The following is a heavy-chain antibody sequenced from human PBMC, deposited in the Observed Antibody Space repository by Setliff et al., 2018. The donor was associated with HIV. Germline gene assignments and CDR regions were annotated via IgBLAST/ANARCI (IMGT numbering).Heavy chain of an antibody. J-gene: IGHJ4*02. V-gene: IGHV3-23*01. CDR3: ATDSSGYYLGGFDY. CDR2: ISGSGGST. D-gene: IGHD3-22*01. Sequence: GGSLRLSCAASGLSFSSYVMSWVCQAPGKGLEWVSGISGSGGSTYYADSVKGRFTISRDNSKNKVYLQMNNLRAEDTAVYYCATDSSGYYLGGFDYWGQGTLVTVSS. CDR1: GLSFSSYV.